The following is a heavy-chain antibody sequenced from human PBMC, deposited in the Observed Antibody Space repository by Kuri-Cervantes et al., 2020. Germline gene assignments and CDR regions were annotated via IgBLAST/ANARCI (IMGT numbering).Heavy chain of an antibody. CDR2: ISSSSSYI. CDR1: GFTFSSCS. J-gene: IGHJ4*02. CDR3: ARDDCSGGSCYSNY. V-gene: IGHV3-21*01. Sequence: GESLKISCAASGFTFSSCSMNWVRQAPGKELEWVSSISSSSSYIYYADSVKGRFTISRDNAKNSLYLQMNSLRAEDMAVYYCARDDCSGGSCYSNYWGQGTLVTVSS. D-gene: IGHD2-15*01.